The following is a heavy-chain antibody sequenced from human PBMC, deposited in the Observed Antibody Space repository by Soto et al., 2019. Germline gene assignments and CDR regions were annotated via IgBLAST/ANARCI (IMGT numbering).Heavy chain of an antibody. Sequence: GGALRLFCAASGFTFSSYAMSWVRQAPGKGLEWVSAISGSGGSTYYADSVKGRFTFSRDNSKNTLYLQMNSLRAEDTAVYYCAKGRDCSGGSCYLRYYYGMDVWGQGTTVTVSS. CDR3: AKGRDCSGGSCYLRYYYGMDV. V-gene: IGHV3-23*01. CDR2: ISGSGGST. J-gene: IGHJ6*02. CDR1: GFTFSSYA. D-gene: IGHD2-15*01.